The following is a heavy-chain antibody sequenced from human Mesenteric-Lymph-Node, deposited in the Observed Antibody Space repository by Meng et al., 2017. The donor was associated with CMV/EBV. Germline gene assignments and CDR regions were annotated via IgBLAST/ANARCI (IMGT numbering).Heavy chain of an antibody. V-gene: IGHV3-43*01. CDR2: ISWGSSST. CDR1: GFTFSSYW. D-gene: IGHD2-2*01. CDR3: AASLGPAGHPFDY. Sequence: LSLTCAASGFTFSSYWMSWVRQAPGKGLEWVSLISWGSSSTYYADSVRGRFTISRDNSKDSLYLQMSSLSTEDTALYYCAASLGPAGHPFDYWGQGTLVTVSS. J-gene: IGHJ4*02.